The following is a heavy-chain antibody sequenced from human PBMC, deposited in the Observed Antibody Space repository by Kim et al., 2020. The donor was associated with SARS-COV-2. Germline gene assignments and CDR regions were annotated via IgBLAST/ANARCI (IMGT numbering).Heavy chain of an antibody. Sequence: SETLSLTCTVSGGSISSYYWSWIRQPPGKGLEWIGYIYYSGSTNYNPSPKSRVTISVDTSKNQFSLKLSSVTAADTAVYYCARHARVTMIVVVTPGAFDIWGQGTMVTVSS. D-gene: IGHD3-22*01. CDR1: GGSISSYY. CDR3: ARHARVTMIVVVTPGAFDI. V-gene: IGHV4-59*08. CDR2: IYYSGST. J-gene: IGHJ3*02.